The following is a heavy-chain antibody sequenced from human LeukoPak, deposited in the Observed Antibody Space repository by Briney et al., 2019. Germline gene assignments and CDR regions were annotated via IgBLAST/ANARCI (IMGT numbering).Heavy chain of an antibody. D-gene: IGHD3-10*01. CDR2: ISAYNGNT. CDR3: ARDREYYYGSGRECVDY. Sequence: ASVKVSCKASGYTFTSYGISWVRQAPGQGLEWMGWISAYNGNTNYAQKLQGRVTMTTDTSTSTAYMELRSLRSDDTAVYYCARDREYYYGSGRECVDYWGREPWSPSPQ. V-gene: IGHV1-18*01. CDR1: GYTFTSYG. J-gene: IGHJ4*02.